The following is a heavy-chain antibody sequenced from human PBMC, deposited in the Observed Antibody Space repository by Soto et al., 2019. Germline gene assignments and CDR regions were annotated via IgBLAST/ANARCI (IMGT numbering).Heavy chain of an antibody. D-gene: IGHD2-15*01. V-gene: IGHV3-30-3*01. CDR3: ARDRGIVVVVAATLDY. Sequence: QVQLVESGGGVVQPGRSLRLSCAASGFTFSSYAMHWVRQAPGKGLEWVAVISYDGSNKYYADSVKGRFTISRDNSKNTLYLQMIRLRAEDTAVYYCARDRGIVVVVAATLDYWGQGTLVTVSS. CDR2: ISYDGSNK. J-gene: IGHJ4*02. CDR1: GFTFSSYA.